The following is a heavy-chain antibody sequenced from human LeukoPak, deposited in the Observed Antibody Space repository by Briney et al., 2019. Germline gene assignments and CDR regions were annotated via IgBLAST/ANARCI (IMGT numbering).Heavy chain of an antibody. Sequence: EASVKVSCKASGYTFTSYGISWVRQPHRQGIERMGWISAYNSNTNYAQKLQGRVTMTTDTSTSTAYMELRSLRSDDTAVYYCARDLVKRCSSTSCYWANNWLDPWGQGTLVTVSS. CDR3: ARDLVKRCSSTSCYWANNWLDP. V-gene: IGHV1-18*01. CDR2: ISAYNSNT. CDR1: GYTFTSYG. D-gene: IGHD2-2*01. J-gene: IGHJ5*02.